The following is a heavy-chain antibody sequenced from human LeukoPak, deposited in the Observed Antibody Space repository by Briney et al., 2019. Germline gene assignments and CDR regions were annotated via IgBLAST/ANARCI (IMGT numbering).Heavy chain of an antibody. CDR1: GFTFSSYG. CDR2: ISYDGSNK. V-gene: IGHV3-30*18. CDR3: AKVEQAMVRGAMGYNWFDP. J-gene: IGHJ5*02. D-gene: IGHD3-10*01. Sequence: GGSLRLSCAASGFTFSSYGMHWVRQAPGKGLEWVAVISYDGSNKYYADSVKGRFTISRDNSKNTLYLQMNSLRAEDTAVYYCAKVEQAMVRGAMGYNWFDPWGQGTLVTVSS.